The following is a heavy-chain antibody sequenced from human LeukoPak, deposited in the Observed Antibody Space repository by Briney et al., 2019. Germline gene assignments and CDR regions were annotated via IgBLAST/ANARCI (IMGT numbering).Heavy chain of an antibody. V-gene: IGHV3-11*04. D-gene: IGHD3-3*01. CDR3: ARDFWAHWYFDL. Sequence: GSLRLSCAASGFTFSDYYMSWIRQAPGKGLEWVSYISSSGSTIYYADSVKGRFTISRDNAKNSLYLQMNSLRAEDTAVYYCARDFWAHWYFDLWGRGTLVTVSS. J-gene: IGHJ2*01. CDR1: GFTFSDYY. CDR2: ISSSGSTI.